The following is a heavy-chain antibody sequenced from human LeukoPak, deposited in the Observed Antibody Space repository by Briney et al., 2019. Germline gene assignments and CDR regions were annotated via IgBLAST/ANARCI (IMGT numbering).Heavy chain of an antibody. J-gene: IGHJ4*02. CDR1: GFTFSGHN. V-gene: IGHV3-48*04. CDR2: VSISSGTI. D-gene: IGHD3-16*01. Sequence: GGSLRLSCAASGFTFSGHNMNWVRQAPGKGLEWISFVSISSGTIYYADSVNGRFRISRDNAKSSLDLEMNSLRAEDTAVYYCARAMSTFGGVRNYFDSWGQGTLVTVSS. CDR3: ARAMSTFGGVRNYFDS.